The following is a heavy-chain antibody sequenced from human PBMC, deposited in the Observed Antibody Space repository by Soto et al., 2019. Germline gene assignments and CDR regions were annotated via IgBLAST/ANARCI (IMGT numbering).Heavy chain of an antibody. V-gene: IGHV4-59*12. CDR2: IYYSGIT. CDR3: AGGPGVARNY. J-gene: IGHJ4*02. Sequence: SETLSLTCTVSGGSISSYYWSWIRQPPGKGLEWIGYIYYSGITNYNPALKSRVTISVDKSNNHFSLSLSSVTAADTAVYYCAGGPGVARNYWGQGTLVTVSS. D-gene: IGHD5-12*01. CDR1: GGSISSYY.